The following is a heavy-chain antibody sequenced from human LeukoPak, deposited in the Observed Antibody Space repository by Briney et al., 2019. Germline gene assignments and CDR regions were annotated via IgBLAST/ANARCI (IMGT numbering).Heavy chain of an antibody. CDR2: ISSSNSYI. CDR1: GFTVSSNY. J-gene: IGHJ4*02. D-gene: IGHD6-19*01. V-gene: IGHV3-21*01. Sequence: SGGSLRLSCAASGFTVSSNYMNWVRQAPGKGLEWVSSISSSNSYIYYADSVKGRFTLSRDNAKNSLYLQMNSLRAEDTAVYYCAREKRGAGKTFDYWGQGTLVTVSS. CDR3: AREKRGAGKTFDY.